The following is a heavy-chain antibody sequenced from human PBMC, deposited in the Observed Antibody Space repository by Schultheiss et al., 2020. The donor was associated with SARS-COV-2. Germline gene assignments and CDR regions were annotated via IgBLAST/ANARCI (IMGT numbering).Heavy chain of an antibody. J-gene: IGHJ4*02. D-gene: IGHD5-18*01. V-gene: IGHV4-34*01. Sequence: SETLSLTCAVYGGSFSGYYWSWIRQPPGKGLEWIGEINHSGSTNYNPSLKSRVTISVDRSKNQFSLKLSSVTAADTAVYYCARSEHSYGSFDYWGQGTLVTVSS. CDR2: INHSGST. CDR3: ARSEHSYGSFDY. CDR1: GGSFSGYY.